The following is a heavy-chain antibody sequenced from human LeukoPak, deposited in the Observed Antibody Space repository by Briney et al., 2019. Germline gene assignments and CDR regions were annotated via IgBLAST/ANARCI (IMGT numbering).Heavy chain of an antibody. Sequence: GGSLRLSCAASGFTFGTFGMHWVRQAPGKGLEWVAFISYDGSSEYDADSVKGRFTISRDNSENTEYLQMNSLRAEDTAVYYCAKSEVYYFGTSGGFDYWGQGTLVTVAS. D-gene: IGHD3-22*01. V-gene: IGHV3-30*18. J-gene: IGHJ4*02. CDR2: ISYDGSSE. CDR1: GFTFGTFG. CDR3: AKSEVYYFGTSGGFDY.